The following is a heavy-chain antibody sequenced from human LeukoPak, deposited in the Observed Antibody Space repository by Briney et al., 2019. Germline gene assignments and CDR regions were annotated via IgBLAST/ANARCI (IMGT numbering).Heavy chain of an antibody. CDR3: ARDSLWFGELSSYYYYYMDV. Sequence: GASVKVSCKASGYTFTGYYIHWVRQAPGQGLQWMGWINPYSGGTNYAQKFQGRVTMTRDTSISTAYMDLSRLRSDDTAVYYCARDSLWFGELSSYYYYYMDVWGKGTAVTISS. V-gene: IGHV1-2*02. J-gene: IGHJ6*03. D-gene: IGHD3-10*01. CDR1: GYTFTGYY. CDR2: INPYSGGT.